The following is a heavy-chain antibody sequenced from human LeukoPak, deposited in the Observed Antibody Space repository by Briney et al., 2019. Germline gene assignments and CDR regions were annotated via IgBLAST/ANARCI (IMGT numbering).Heavy chain of an antibody. J-gene: IGHJ4*02. CDR1: GINFSNYG. CDR3: ATDVREY. V-gene: IGHV3-33*01. D-gene: IGHD1-26*01. Sequence: AGGSLRLSCAASGINFSNYGMHWVRQAPGKGLEWVAVIWYDGSDKYYADSVKGRFTISRDNSKNTLYPQMNSLRAEDTAVYYCATDVREYWGQGTLVTVSS. CDR2: IWYDGSDK.